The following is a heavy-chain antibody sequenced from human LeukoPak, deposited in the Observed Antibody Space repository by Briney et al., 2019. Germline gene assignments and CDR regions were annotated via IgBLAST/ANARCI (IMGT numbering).Heavy chain of an antibody. Sequence: SETLSLTCTVSGGSISSYYWSWIRLPPGKGLEWIGYLSKSGNTNYSPSLKSRVTIFGDTSKNQFFLKLSSVTAADTAVYYCARARYVNSFYAFDIWGQGTMVTVSS. D-gene: IGHD3-9*01. J-gene: IGHJ3*02. V-gene: IGHV4-59*01. CDR3: ARARYVNSFYAFDI. CDR2: LSKSGNT. CDR1: GGSISSYY.